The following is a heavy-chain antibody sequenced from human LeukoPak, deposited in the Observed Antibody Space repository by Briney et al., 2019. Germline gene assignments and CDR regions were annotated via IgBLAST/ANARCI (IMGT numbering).Heavy chain of an antibody. Sequence: PSETLSLTCTVSGGPLSSNNYYWGWIPQPPGKGLEWIGSLYHNGSAYYNPSPKSRVTISLHVAKNHFSLKLSSVAAADTAVYYCARTYDYVWGSYRSHSFDSWGQGTLVTVSS. J-gene: IGHJ4*02. V-gene: IGHV4-39*02. CDR3: ARTYDYVWGSYRSHSFDS. CDR1: GGPLSSNNYY. D-gene: IGHD3-16*02. CDR2: LYHNGSA.